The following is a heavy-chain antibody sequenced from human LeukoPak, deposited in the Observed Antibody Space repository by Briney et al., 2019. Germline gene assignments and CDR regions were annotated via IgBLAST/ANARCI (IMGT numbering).Heavy chain of an antibody. CDR2: IYYSGST. CDR3: ARVSFVDDFWSGYYPSSPGKIKDY. D-gene: IGHD3-3*01. Sequence: PSETLSLTCTVSGGSISSSSYYWGWIRQPPGKGLEWIGSIYYSGSTYYNPSLKSRVTISVDTSKNQFSLKLSSVTAADTAVYYCARVSFVDDFWSGYYPSSPGKIKDYWGQGTLVTVSS. V-gene: IGHV4-39*07. CDR1: GGSISSSSYY. J-gene: IGHJ4*02.